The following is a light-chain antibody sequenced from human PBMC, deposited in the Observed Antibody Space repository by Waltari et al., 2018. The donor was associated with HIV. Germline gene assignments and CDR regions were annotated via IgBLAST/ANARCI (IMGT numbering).Light chain of an antibody. CDR1: SSNIGRNT. CDR3: AAWDDSLNGLWV. CDR2: TDN. J-gene: IGLJ3*02. Sequence: QSVLTQPPSVSGTPGQRVTISCSGASSNIGRNTVNWFQLLPGTAPKLLIYTDNQRPSGVPDRFSGSKSGTSASLAISGLQSEDEADYFCAAWDDSLNGLWVLGGGTKLTVL. V-gene: IGLV1-44*01.